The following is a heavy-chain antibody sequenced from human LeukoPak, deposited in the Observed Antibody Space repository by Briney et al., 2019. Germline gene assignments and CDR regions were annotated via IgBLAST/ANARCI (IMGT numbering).Heavy chain of an antibody. CDR3: ARGRVSSSSWQSVYYYYLYMDV. V-gene: IGHV4-59*01. CDR2: IDHTGGT. Sequence: RASETLSLTCSVSGDSISMYYWNWIRQSPGKGLEWIGYIDHTGGTNYNPSLNSRVTISRDTSTNHFSLKLSSVTAADTAVYFCARGRVSSSSWQSVYYYYLYMDVWGKGSTVTVSS. CDR1: GDSISMYY. J-gene: IGHJ6*03. D-gene: IGHD6-13*01.